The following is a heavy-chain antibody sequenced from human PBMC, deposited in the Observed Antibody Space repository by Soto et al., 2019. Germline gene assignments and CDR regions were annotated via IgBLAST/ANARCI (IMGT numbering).Heavy chain of an antibody. CDR1: GGSFSGYY. CDR2: VNHGGTS. Sequence: SETLSLTCAVHGGSFSGYYWDWIRQPPGKGLEWIGEVNHGGTSNYNPSLKSRAIISVDTSKNQFSLKLTSVTAEDTAVYYCARYPAVTGAGSYYGMDVWGQGTTVTVSS. V-gene: IGHV4-34*01. CDR3: ARYPAVTGAGSYYGMDV. D-gene: IGHD2-2*01. J-gene: IGHJ6*02.